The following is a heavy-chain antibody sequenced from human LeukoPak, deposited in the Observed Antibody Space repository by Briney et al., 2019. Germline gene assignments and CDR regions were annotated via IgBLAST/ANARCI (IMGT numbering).Heavy chain of an antibody. CDR3: ARAPSEIGGYYPEYFRH. Sequence: GGSLRLSCAASGFTFSSYWMHWVRQAPGKGLVWVSRIKSDGKTNYADSVKGRFTISRDNAKNTVSLQMNSLRAENTGVYYCARAPSEIGGYYPEYFRHWGQGTLVTVSS. CDR2: IKSDGKT. J-gene: IGHJ1*01. V-gene: IGHV3-74*01. D-gene: IGHD3-22*01. CDR1: GFTFSSYW.